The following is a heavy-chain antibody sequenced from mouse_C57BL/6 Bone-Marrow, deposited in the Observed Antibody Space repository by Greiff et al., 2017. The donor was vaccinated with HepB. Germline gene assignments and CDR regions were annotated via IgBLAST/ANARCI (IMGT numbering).Heavy chain of an antibody. CDR2: IGPSDSYT. J-gene: IGHJ2*01. Sequence: QVQLQQPGAELVKPGASVKLSCKASGYTFTSYWMQWVKQRPGQGLEWIGEIGPSDSYTNYTQKFKGKATLTVDTSSSTAYMQLSSLTSEDSAVYYCARRSITTSYFDYWGQGTTLTVSS. CDR3: ARRSITTSYFDY. CDR1: GYTFTSYW. V-gene: IGHV1-50*01. D-gene: IGHD2-4*01.